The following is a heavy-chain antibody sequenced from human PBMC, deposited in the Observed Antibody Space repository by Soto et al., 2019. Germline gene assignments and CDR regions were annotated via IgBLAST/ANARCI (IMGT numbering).Heavy chain of an antibody. J-gene: IGHJ3*02. D-gene: IGHD3-22*01. Sequence: GGSLRLSCAASGFTFSSYAMHWVRQAPGKRLEWVAVISYDGSNKYYADSVKGRFTISRDNSKNTLYLQMNSLRAHDTAVYYYANGRGGRYDSSCYEAFDNWGQGTMVTVSS. V-gene: IGHV3-30-3*01. CDR3: ANGRGGRYDSSCYEAFDN. CDR1: GFTFSSYA. CDR2: ISYDGSNK.